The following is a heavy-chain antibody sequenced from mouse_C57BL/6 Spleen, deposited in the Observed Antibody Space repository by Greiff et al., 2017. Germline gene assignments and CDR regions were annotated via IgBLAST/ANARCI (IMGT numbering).Heavy chain of an antibody. D-gene: IGHD2-4*01. CDR1: GFNIKDYY. CDR2: IDPEDGET. J-gene: IGHJ2*01. CDR3: ATYDYDEGGFDY. V-gene: IGHV14-2*01. Sequence: EVKLVESGAELVKPGASVKLSCTASGFNIKDYYMHWVKQRTEQGLEWIGRIDPEDGETKYAPKFPGKATITADTSSNTAYLQLSSLTSEDTAVYYCATYDYDEGGFDYWGQGTTLTVSS.